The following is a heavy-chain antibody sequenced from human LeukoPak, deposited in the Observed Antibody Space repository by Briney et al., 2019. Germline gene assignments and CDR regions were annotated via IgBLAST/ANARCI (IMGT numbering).Heavy chain of an antibody. CDR2: INPNSGGT. J-gene: IGHJ4*02. CDR3: ARGLATALGYFDY. Sequence: GASVKVSCKAFGYTFTDYYMHWVRQAPGQGPEWMGWINPNSGGTNYAQKFQGRVTMTRDTSTSTVYMELSRLRSDDTAVFYCARGLATALGYFDYWGQGTLVTVSS. V-gene: IGHV1-2*02. D-gene: IGHD1-26*01. CDR1: GYTFTDYY.